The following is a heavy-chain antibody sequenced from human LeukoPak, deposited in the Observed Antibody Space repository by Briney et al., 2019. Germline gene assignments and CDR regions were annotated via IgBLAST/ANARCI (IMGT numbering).Heavy chain of an antibody. V-gene: IGHV4-4*09. CDR2: IDSSGNT. CDR3: ARHWSNWGSPFGN. D-gene: IGHD7-27*01. Sequence: PSETLSHTCTVSGGCISRYYWSWIRQPPGKGLEWIGYIDSSGNTDYNPSLKSPVTISVDMSKNQFFLKVTSVTAADTAVYYCARHWSNWGSPFGNWGQGTLVTVSS. CDR1: GGCISRYY. J-gene: IGHJ4*02.